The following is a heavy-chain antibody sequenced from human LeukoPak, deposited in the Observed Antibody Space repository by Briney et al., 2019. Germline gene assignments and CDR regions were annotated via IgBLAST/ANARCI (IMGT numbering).Heavy chain of an antibody. J-gene: IGHJ5*01. Sequence: GGSLRPSCAASGFTFSRTWMHWVGQVPGKGLLWVSRINSDGSVTNYADSVKGRFTISRDNSENTLFLQMNSLRAEDTAVYYCAKEAREYYSSTSCPKWFDSWGQGTLVTVSS. CDR2: INSDGSVT. CDR1: GFTFSRTW. CDR3: AKEAREYYSSTSCPKWFDS. D-gene: IGHD2-2*01. V-gene: IGHV3-74*01.